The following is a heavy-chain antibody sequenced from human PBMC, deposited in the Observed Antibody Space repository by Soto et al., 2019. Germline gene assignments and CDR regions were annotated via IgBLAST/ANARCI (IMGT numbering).Heavy chain of an antibody. D-gene: IGHD6-19*01. CDR1: GFKFSMFG. J-gene: IGHJ5*02. CDR2: ISSSSATI. Sequence: ELFLQESGGDLVQPGGFLRLSCVASGFKFSMFGMNWVRQAPGKGLEWIAYISSSSATIIYGGSVEGRFTVSRDNAENSLFLQMKSLRDEDTAVYYCARDKGGTVAGFNWFDPRGHGTPVTVST. CDR3: ARDKGGTVAGFNWFDP. V-gene: IGHV3-48*02.